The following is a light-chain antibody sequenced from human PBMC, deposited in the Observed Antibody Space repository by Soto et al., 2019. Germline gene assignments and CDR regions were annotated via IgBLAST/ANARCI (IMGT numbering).Light chain of an antibody. V-gene: IGLV2-14*01. CDR2: EVE. CDR1: SSDVGGYKY. CDR3: SSFDSRTTLV. J-gene: IGLJ1*01. Sequence: SVLTQPGSVSGYPGQSITVSCNGTSSDVGGYKYVSWYQQHPGKAPKLLIYEVENRPSGVSSRFSGSKSGNTASLTISGLQVEDEADYYCSSFDSRTTLVFGSGTKVTVL.